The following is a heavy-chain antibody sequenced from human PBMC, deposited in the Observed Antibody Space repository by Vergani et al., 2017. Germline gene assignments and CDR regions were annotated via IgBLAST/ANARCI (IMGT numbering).Heavy chain of an antibody. CDR3: ARQRPGSGWSPGDFDD. V-gene: IGHV4-39*01. CDR1: GGSITSSSYY. Sequence: QLHLQESGPGLVKPSETLSLTCTVSGGSITSSSYYWGWIRQPPGKGLEWIGNIYHSGGAYYNPSLKGRVTISVDTSKNQFSLEVTSVTAADTAIYFCARQRPGSGWSPGDFDDWGQGILVSVSS. J-gene: IGHJ4*02. D-gene: IGHD6-19*01. CDR2: IYHSGGA.